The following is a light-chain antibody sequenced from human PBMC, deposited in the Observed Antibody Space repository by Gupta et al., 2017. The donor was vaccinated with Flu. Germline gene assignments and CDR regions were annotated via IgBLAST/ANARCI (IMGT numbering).Light chain of an antibody. CDR2: WAS. J-gene: IGKJ1*01. CDR1: QSGLYGHKNKNY. Sequence: DIVMTHSSDSLPVSLGERATINCTSSQSGLYGHKNKNYLAWYQQKPGQPPKLLIYWASNRESGVPDRFSGSGSGTDFTLTISSLQAEDVAVYYCQQYDRIPWTFGEGTKVEIK. CDR3: QQYDRIPWT. V-gene: IGKV4-1*01.